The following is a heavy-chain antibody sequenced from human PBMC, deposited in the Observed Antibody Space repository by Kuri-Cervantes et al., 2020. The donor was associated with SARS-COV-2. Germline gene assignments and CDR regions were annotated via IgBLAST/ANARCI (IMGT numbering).Heavy chain of an antibody. V-gene: IGHV3-30-3*01. D-gene: IGHD2-21*01. Sequence: GESLKISCSASGFNYLNYAIHWVRQAPGTGLEWVAVVSYNGTNKYYADSVKGRFTISRDNSRNIVYLQMNSLRPEDTALYYCTREAYXHNMGFDSWGQGTLVTVSS. CDR1: GFNYLNYA. CDR2: VSYNGTNK. CDR3: TREAYXHNMGFDS. J-gene: IGHJ4*02.